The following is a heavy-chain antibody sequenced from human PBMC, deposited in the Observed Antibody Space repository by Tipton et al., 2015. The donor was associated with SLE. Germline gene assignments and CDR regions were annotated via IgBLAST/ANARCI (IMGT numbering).Heavy chain of an antibody. J-gene: IGHJ6*02. CDR2: AYYSGGP. V-gene: IGHV4-61*01. D-gene: IGHD5-24*01. CDR3: ATYTYGHYYYAIDV. Sequence: TLSLTCSVSGDSVSSGRNYWSWIRQPPGKGLEWIGYAYYSGGPNYNPSLKSRVTISADASKTQFSLKMTSVTAADTAVYYCATYTYGHYYYAIDVWGQGTTVTVSS. CDR1: GDSVSSGRNY.